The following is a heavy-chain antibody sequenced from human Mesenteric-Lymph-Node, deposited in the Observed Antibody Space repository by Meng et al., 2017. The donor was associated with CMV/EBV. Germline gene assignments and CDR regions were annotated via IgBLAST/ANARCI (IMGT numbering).Heavy chain of an antibody. V-gene: IGHV3-21*01. CDR1: GFSFSTYS. Sequence: GESLKISCAASGFSFSTYSMNWVRQAPGKGLEWVSSIGSRSNYIDYADSVKGRFTISRDNAKNSLYLQMNSLRAEDTAVYYCARDFRAGTGYWGQGTLVTVSS. CDR2: IGSRSNYI. CDR3: ARDFRAGTGY. J-gene: IGHJ4*02. D-gene: IGHD6-19*01.